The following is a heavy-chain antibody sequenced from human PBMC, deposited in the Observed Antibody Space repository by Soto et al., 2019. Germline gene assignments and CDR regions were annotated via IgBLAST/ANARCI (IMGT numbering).Heavy chain of an antibody. Sequence: PGGSLRRSCAASGFTFSSYAMHWVRQAPGKGLEWVAVISYDGSNKYYADSVKGRFTISRDNSKNTLYLQMNSLRAEDTAVYYCARDPWGIAAAGTFAGAFDIWGQGTMVTVSS. CDR1: GFTFSSYA. CDR2: ISYDGSNK. V-gene: IGHV3-30-3*01. J-gene: IGHJ3*02. CDR3: ARDPWGIAAAGTFAGAFDI. D-gene: IGHD6-13*01.